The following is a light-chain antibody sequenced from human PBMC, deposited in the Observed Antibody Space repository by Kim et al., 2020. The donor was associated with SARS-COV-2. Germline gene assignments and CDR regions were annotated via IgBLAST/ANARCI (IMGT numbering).Light chain of an antibody. CDR2: DTS. CDR1: QSVTGR. J-gene: IGKJ4*01. V-gene: IGKV3-11*01. Sequence: LSPGERAPLPCRASQSVTGRVSWYQQRPGQAPRLLIYDTSNRATGIPARFSGSGSGTDFTLTISSLEPEDFAVYYCQQRRSWPLTFGGGTKVDIK. CDR3: QQRRSWPLT.